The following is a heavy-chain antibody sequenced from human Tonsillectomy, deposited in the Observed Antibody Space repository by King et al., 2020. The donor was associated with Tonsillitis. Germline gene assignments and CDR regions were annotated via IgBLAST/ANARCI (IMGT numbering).Heavy chain of an antibody. CDR3: ARRGGGYGN. J-gene: IGHJ4*02. Sequence: QLQESGPGLVKPSETLSLRCTVSGGSISIRNSYWAWIRQAPGKGLEWIGSIYYSGGTHYNPSLKSRVTISVDTSKNQFSLNLTSVTAADTAVYYCARRGGGYGNGGQGNLVTVSS. CDR2: IYYSGGT. V-gene: IGHV4-39*07. D-gene: IGHD5-12*01. CDR1: GGSISIRNSY.